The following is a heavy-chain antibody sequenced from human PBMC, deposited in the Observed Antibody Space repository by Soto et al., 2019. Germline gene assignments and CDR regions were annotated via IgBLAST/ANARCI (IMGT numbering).Heavy chain of an antibody. CDR3: ARGNVRYGMDV. J-gene: IGHJ6*02. CDR1: GGTFSSYA. CDR2: IIPIFGGA. V-gene: IGHV1-69*06. D-gene: IGHD1-1*01. Sequence: SVKVSCKASGGTFSSYAISWVRQAPGQGLEWMGWIIPIFGGANYAQKFQGRVTMTGDTSTSTAYMELSRLRSDDTAVYYCARGNVRYGMDVWGQGTTVTVSS.